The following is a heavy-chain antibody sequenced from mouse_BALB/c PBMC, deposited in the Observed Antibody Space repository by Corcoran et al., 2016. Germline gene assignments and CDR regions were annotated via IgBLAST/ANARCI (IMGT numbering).Heavy chain of an antibody. CDR1: GYTFTEYN. CDR2: INPNNGGS. CDR3: AREGYALYYYAIDY. D-gene: IGHD2-14*01. V-gene: IGHV1-18*01. Sequence: EVQLQQSGPELVKPGASVKISCKTSGYTFTEYNMHWVKQSHGKSLEWIGGINPNNGGSSYNQKFKGKATLTVDKSSSTAYMELRSLTSADSAVYDCAREGYALYYYAIDYWCLGTSVTFSS. J-gene: IGHJ4*01.